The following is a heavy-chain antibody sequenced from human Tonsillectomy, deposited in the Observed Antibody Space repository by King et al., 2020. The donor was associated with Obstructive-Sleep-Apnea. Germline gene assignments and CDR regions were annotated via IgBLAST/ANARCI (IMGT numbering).Heavy chain of an antibody. CDR1: GFTFDYHA. J-gene: IGHJ4*02. V-gene: IGHV3-9*01. CDR2: MNWNSDSI. Sequence: VQLVESGGGLVQPGRFLRLSCTASGFTFDYHAMHWVRQVPGKGLEWVAGMNWNSDSIVYADSVKGRFTISRNNAKNSRYLQMNSLRPEDTALYYCARAPYYYGVGSFDYWGPGTLGSVDS. D-gene: IGHD3-10*01. CDR3: ARAPYYYGVGSFDY.